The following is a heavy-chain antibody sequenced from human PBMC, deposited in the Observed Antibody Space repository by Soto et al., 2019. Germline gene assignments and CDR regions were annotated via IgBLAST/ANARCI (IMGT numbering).Heavy chain of an antibody. CDR1: GFTFSSFW. J-gene: IGHJ4*01. CDR2: INSDGSST. V-gene: IGHV3-74*01. CDR3: ARDLTSLVGDY. D-gene: IGHD2-15*01. Sequence: GGSLRLSCAASGFTFSSFWMHWVRQVPGKGLVWVSLINSDGSSTRYAESVKGRFTISRDNAKNTLYLQMNSLRAEDTAVYYCARDLTSLVGDYWGQGTLVTVSS.